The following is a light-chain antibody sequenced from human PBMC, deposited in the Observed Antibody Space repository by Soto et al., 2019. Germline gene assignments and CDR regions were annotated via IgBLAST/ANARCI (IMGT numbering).Light chain of an antibody. CDR1: QDIAGF. Sequence: DIQVTHSPSSLSASVGDRVTITCRASQDIAGFLAWYQHKPGRAPELLIRSASSLQSGVPSRFSGSGSGTDFTLTINSLQPEDSATYYCQQAYSFPITIGQGTRLEIK. CDR2: SAS. J-gene: IGKJ5*01. CDR3: QQAYSFPIT. V-gene: IGKV1D-12*01.